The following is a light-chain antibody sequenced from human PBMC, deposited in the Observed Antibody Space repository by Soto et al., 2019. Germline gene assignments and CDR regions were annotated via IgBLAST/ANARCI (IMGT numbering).Light chain of an antibody. Sequence: DIQMTQSPSSLSGSVGDRVTVTFRASQNIGVYLNWYQKKPGKAPKLLIHAASSLHSGVPSTFSGSGSGTDFALTISSLQPEDFATYYCHQTAANPWTFAQGTKVDIK. J-gene: IGKJ1*01. CDR1: QNIGVY. CDR2: AAS. CDR3: HQTAANPWT. V-gene: IGKV1-39*01.